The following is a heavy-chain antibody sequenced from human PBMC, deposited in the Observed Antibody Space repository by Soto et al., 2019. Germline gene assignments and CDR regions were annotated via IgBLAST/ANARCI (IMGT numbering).Heavy chain of an antibody. Sequence: GESLKISLKGSGYSFTSYWIGWVRQMPGKGLEWTGIIYPGDSDTRYSPSFQGQVTISADNSLSTAYLQWRSLKASDTAMYYCARSAVTPVSHWYFDLWGRGTLVTVSS. CDR2: IYPGDSDT. D-gene: IGHD4-17*01. CDR1: GYSFTSYW. CDR3: ARSAVTPVSHWYFDL. J-gene: IGHJ2*01. V-gene: IGHV5-51*01.